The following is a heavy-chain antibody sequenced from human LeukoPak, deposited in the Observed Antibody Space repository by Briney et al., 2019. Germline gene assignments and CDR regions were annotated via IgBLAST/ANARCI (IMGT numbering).Heavy chain of an antibody. CDR1: GFDFGAYE. CDR3: TTLGYNLDS. CDR2: FAGSDTTT. J-gene: IGHJ4*02. Sequence: GGSLRLSCAASGFDFGAYEMNWLRQAPGKGVEWVAYFAGSDTTTYYADSVKGRFTISRDNARNSLYLQMNSLRAEDTALYYCTTLGYNLDSWGQGTLVTVSS. V-gene: IGHV3-48*03. D-gene: IGHD1-14*01.